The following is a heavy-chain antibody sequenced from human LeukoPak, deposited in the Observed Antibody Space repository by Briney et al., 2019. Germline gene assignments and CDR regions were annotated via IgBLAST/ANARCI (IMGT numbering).Heavy chain of an antibody. V-gene: IGHV1-69*13. J-gene: IGHJ5*02. CDR2: IIPIFGTA. CDR1: GGTFSSYA. CDR3: ARAGIVVPAAMLVLPTWFDP. D-gene: IGHD2-2*01. Sequence: ASVKVSCKASGGTFSSYAISWVRQAPGQGLAWMGGIIPIFGTANYAQKFQGRVTITADESTRTAYMELSSLRSEDTAVYYCARAGIVVPAAMLVLPTWFDPWGQGTLVTVSS.